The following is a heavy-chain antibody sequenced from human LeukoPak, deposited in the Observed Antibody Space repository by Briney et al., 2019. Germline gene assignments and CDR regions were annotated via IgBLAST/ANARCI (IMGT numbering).Heavy chain of an antibody. CDR3: TTAPPGYSR. J-gene: IGHJ4*02. V-gene: IGHV3-15*07. Sequence: GGSLRLSWAALGFILRKAWMSWVGQAPGKGWEWVGRIKSKTDGGTTDYAAPVKGRFTISRDDSKNTLYLQMNSLKTEDTAVYYCTTAPPGYSRWGQGTLVTVSS. CDR2: IKSKTDGGTT. D-gene: IGHD6-13*01. CDR1: GFILRKAW.